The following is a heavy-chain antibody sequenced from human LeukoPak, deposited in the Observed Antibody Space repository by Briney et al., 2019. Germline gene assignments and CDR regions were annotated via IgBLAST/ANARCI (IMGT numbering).Heavy chain of an antibody. V-gene: IGHV1-8*02. D-gene: IGHD4-17*01. CDR3: ARDGDYYMRSWFDP. Sequence: ASVKVSCKASGYTFTSYDINWVRQATGQGLEWMGWMNPNSFNTIYAQKFQGRVTMTRDTSISTAYMELSRLRSDDTAVYYCARDGDYYMRSWFDPWGQGTLVTVSS. J-gene: IGHJ5*02. CDR1: GYTFTSYD. CDR2: MNPNSFNT.